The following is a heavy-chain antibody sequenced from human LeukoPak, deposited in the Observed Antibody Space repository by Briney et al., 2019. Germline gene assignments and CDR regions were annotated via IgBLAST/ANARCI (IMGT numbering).Heavy chain of an antibody. CDR2: INPSGGST. CDR3: ARDLPDMVMTGYRYYYYDGMDV. CDR1: GYTFTSYY. D-gene: IGHD3-9*01. J-gene: IGHJ6*04. Sequence: ASVKVSCKASGYTFTSYYMYWVRQAPGQGLEWMGIINPSGGSTSYAQKFQGRVTMTRDTSTSTVYMELSSLRSEDTAVYYCARDLPDMVMTGYRYYYYDGMDVWGKGTTVTVSS. V-gene: IGHV1-46*01.